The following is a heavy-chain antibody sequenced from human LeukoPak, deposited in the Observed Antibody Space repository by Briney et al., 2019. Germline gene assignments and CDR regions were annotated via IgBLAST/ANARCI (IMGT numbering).Heavy chain of an antibody. CDR2: IYYSGST. Sequence: NPSETLSLTCTVSGGSISSYYWSWIRQPPGKGLEWIGYIYYSGSTNYNPSLKSRVTISVDTSKNQFSLKLSSVTAADTAVYYCARENIAAAGTLYWFDPWGQGTLVTVSS. D-gene: IGHD6-13*01. J-gene: IGHJ5*02. CDR3: ARENIAAAGTLYWFDP. V-gene: IGHV4-59*01. CDR1: GGSISSYY.